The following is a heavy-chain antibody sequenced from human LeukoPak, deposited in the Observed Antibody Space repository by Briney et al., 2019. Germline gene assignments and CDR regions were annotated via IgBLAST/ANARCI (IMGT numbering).Heavy chain of an antibody. CDR1: GFTFSSYA. Sequence: GGSLRLSCAASGFTFSSYAMSWVRQAPGKGLEWVSVIYSGGSTYYADSVKGRFTISRDNSKNTLYLQMNSLRAEDTAVYYCARGTTGRYNWFDPWGQGTLVTVSS. D-gene: IGHD1-1*01. CDR2: IYSGGST. J-gene: IGHJ5*02. CDR3: ARGTTGRYNWFDP. V-gene: IGHV3-53*01.